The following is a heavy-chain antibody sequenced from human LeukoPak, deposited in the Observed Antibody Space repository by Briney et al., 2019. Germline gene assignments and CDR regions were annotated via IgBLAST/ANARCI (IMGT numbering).Heavy chain of an antibody. J-gene: IGHJ6*02. CDR1: GGSISSGGYY. Sequence: PSQTLSLTCTVSGGSISSGGYYWRLIRQYPGKGLEWIGYIYYSGSTYYNPSLKSRVTISVDTSKNQFSLKLSSVTAADTAVYYCARDRRRPHGMDVWGQGTTVTVSS. V-gene: IGHV4-31*03. CDR3: ARDRRRPHGMDV. D-gene: IGHD6-25*01. CDR2: IYYSGST.